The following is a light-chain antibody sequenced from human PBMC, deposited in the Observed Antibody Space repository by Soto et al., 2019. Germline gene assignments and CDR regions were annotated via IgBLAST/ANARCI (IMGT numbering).Light chain of an antibody. Sequence: QSVLTQPPSVSGAPGQTVIISCSGSSSNLGATYDVNWFRQLPGTVPRLLIYGNNNRPSGVPDRFSGSKSGTSASLAITGLQAEDEADYYCQSYDSSLSGYVFGTGTKLTVL. V-gene: IGLV1-40*01. CDR3: QSYDSSLSGYV. CDR1: SSNLGATYD. CDR2: GNN. J-gene: IGLJ1*01.